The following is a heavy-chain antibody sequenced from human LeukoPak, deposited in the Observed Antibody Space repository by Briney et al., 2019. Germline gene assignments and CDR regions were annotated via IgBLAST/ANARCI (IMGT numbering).Heavy chain of an antibody. Sequence: GGSLRLSCAASGFAFSNSWMTWVRQAPGKGLEWVANINHDGSEKYYVDSMKGRFTISRDNVKNSLYLQVNSLRAEDTAVYYCARDSGHGGIFDYWGQGTLVTVSS. CDR3: ARDSGHGGIFDY. D-gene: IGHD3-16*01. CDR2: INHDGSEK. CDR1: GFAFSNSW. J-gene: IGHJ4*02. V-gene: IGHV3-7*01.